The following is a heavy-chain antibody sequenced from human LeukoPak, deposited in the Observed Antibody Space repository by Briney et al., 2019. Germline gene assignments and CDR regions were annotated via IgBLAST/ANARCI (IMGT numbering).Heavy chain of an antibody. D-gene: IGHD2-15*01. CDR3: ARDASAGYCSGGSCYSGVPFDI. Sequence: GGSLRLSCAASGFSFSSLAMSWVRQTPGKGLEWVSAITGSGGNTYYADSVKGRFTISRDNSKNTLYLQMNSLRAEDTAVYYCARDASAGYCSGGSCYSGVPFDIWGQGTMVTVSS. J-gene: IGHJ3*02. CDR1: GFSFSSLA. CDR2: ITGSGGNT. V-gene: IGHV3-23*01.